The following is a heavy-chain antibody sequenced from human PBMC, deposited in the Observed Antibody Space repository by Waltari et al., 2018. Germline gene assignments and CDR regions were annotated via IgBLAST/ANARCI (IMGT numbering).Heavy chain of an antibody. Sequence: EVQLLESGGGLVQPGGSLRLSCAASGFTFDDYAMHWVRQAPGKGLEWVSGISWNSGIIGYADSVRGRFTISRDNAKNSLYLQMNSLRAEDTALYYCAKDTDSRSAGCDYWGQGTLVTVSS. J-gene: IGHJ4*02. CDR3: AKDTDSRSAGCDY. D-gene: IGHD6-6*01. CDR2: ISWNSGII. V-gene: IGHV3-9*01. CDR1: GFTFDDYA.